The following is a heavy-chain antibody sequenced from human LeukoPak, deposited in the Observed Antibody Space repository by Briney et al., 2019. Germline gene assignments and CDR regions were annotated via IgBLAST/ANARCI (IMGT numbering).Heavy chain of an antibody. J-gene: IGHJ3*02. CDR2: ISASGGNT. D-gene: IGHD6-13*01. Sequence: GGSLRLSCAASGFTSNNYAMTWVRQAPGKGLEWVSSISASGGNTYYSDYVKGRFTISRDNSKNTLYLQMNSLRVEDTAVYYCAKDWPSEWQQLPDYDAVDIWGQGMLVTVSS. CDR3: AKDWPSEWQQLPDYDAVDI. CDR1: GFTSNNYA. V-gene: IGHV3-23*01.